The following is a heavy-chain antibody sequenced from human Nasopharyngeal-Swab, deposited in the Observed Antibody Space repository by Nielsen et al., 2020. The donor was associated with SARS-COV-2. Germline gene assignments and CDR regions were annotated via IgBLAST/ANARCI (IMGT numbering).Heavy chain of an antibody. CDR3: HLSSGYDGYINY. Sequence: LKISCKASGFSVTSHGMHWVRQAPGKGLEWVAVIWYGGTNKFYADSVKGRFTISRDNSKNTLYLQMNSLRAEDTAMYYCHLSSGYDGYINYWGQGTLVTVSS. CDR1: GFSVTSHG. V-gene: IGHV3-33*01. D-gene: IGHD3-22*01. CDR2: IWYGGTNK. J-gene: IGHJ4*02.